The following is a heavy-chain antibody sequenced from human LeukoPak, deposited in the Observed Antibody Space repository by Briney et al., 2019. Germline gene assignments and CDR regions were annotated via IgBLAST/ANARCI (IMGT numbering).Heavy chain of an antibody. J-gene: IGHJ3*02. Sequence: SETLSLTCTVSGGSISSYYWSWIRQPAGKGLEWIGRIYTSGSTNYNPSLKGRVTMSVDTSKNQFSLKLSSVTAADTAVYYCARDLKREYYDSSGYYTKAPSAFDIWGQGTMVTVSS. CDR3: ARDLKREYYDSSGYYTKAPSAFDI. V-gene: IGHV4-4*07. D-gene: IGHD3-22*01. CDR1: GGSISSYY. CDR2: IYTSGST.